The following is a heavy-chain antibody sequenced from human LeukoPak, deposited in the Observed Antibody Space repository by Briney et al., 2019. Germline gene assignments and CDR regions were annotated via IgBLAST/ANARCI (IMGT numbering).Heavy chain of an antibody. CDR1: GFTFSSYG. CDR3: AKDGAYYGSGSYYDLDY. J-gene: IGHJ4*02. V-gene: IGHV3-30*18. D-gene: IGHD3-10*01. CDR2: ISYDGSNK. Sequence: GGSLRLSCAASGFTFSSYGMHWVRQAPGKGLEWVAVISYDGSNKYYADSVKGRFTISRDNSKNTLYLQMNSLRAEDTAVYYCAKDGAYYGSGSYYDLDYWGQGTLVTVSS.